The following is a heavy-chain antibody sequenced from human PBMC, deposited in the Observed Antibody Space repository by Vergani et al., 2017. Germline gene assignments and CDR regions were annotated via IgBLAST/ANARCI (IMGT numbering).Heavy chain of an antibody. V-gene: IGHV3-21*01. J-gene: IGHJ4*02. CDR1: GFTFSSYA. CDR3: AREALGDSSGYYDY. D-gene: IGHD3-22*01. Sequence: EVQLLESGGGLVQPGGSLRLSCAASGFTFSSYAMSWVRQAPGKGLEWVSAISGSSSYIYYADSVKGRFTISRDNAKNSLYLQMNSLRAEGTAVYYCAREALGDSSGYYDYWGQGTLVTVSS. CDR2: ISGSSSYI.